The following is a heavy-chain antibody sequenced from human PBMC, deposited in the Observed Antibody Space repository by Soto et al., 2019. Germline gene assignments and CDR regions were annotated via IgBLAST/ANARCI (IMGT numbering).Heavy chain of an antibody. D-gene: IGHD3-10*01. J-gene: IGHJ6*02. CDR3: ARDMVRGVIKSYYGMDV. V-gene: IGHV4-61*01. CDR2: IYYSGGT. CDR1: GGAVSSGSYY. Sequence: PSETLSLTCTGSGGAVSSGSYYWSRIRQPPGKGLEWIGYIYYSGGTNYNPSLKSRVTISVDTSKRQFSLKLSSVTAAETAVYYCARDMVRGVIKSYYGMDVWGQGTTFTVSS.